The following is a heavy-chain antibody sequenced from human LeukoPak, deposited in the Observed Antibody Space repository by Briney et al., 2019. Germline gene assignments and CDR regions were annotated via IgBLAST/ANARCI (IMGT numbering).Heavy chain of an antibody. D-gene: IGHD5-12*01. CDR2: IIPIFGTA. CDR3: ARVSRYSGYWSGRQNCYYYGMDV. Sequence: SVKVSCKASGGTFSSYAISWVRQAPGQGLELMGGIIPIFGTANYAQKFQGRVTITADESTSTAYMELSSLRSEDTAVYYCARVSRYSGYWSGRQNCYYYGMDVWGKGTTVTVSS. J-gene: IGHJ6*04. V-gene: IGHV1-69*01. CDR1: GGTFSSYA.